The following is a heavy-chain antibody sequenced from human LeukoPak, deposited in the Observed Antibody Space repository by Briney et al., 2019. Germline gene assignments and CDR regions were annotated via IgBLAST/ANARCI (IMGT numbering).Heavy chain of an antibody. CDR2: INTSGNT. J-gene: IGHJ5*02. CDR3: ARDPHYSGSYYEPNWFDP. D-gene: IGHD1-26*01. CDR1: GGSISNYY. V-gene: IGHV4-4*07. Sequence: SETLSLTCTVSGGSISNYYWNWIRQPAGKGLEWIGRINTSGNTYYNPSLKSRVTMSVDTPKNQFSLKLSSVTAADTAVYYCARDPHYSGSYYEPNWFDPWGQGTLVTVSS.